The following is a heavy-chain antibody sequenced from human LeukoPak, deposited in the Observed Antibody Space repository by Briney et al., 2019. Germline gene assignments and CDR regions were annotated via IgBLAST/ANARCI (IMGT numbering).Heavy chain of an antibody. V-gene: IGHV3-69-1*02. J-gene: IGHJ6*04. CDR3: AELGITMIGGV. CDR1: GFTFSNYA. D-gene: IGHD3-10*02. Sequence: PGGSLRLSCAASGFTFSNYAMSWVRQAPGKGLEWVSSNIYYADSVKGRFTISRDNSKNTLYLQMNSLRAEDTAVYYCAELGITMIGGVWGKGTTVTISS. CDR2: NI.